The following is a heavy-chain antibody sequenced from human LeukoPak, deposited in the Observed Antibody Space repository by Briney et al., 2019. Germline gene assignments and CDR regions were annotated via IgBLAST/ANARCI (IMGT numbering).Heavy chain of an antibody. Sequence: LETLSLTCTVSGGSISSYYWSWIRQPPGKGLEWIGYIYYSGSTNYNPSLKSRVTISVDTSKNQFSLKLSSVTAADTAVYYCARHSFADFSDILTGYSAYFDYWGQGTLVTVSS. V-gene: IGHV4-59*08. D-gene: IGHD3-9*01. CDR3: ARHSFADFSDILTGYSAYFDY. J-gene: IGHJ4*02. CDR2: IYYSGST. CDR1: GGSISSYY.